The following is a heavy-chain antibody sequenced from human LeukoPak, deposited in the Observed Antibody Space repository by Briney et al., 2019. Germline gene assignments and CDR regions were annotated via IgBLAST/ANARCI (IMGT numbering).Heavy chain of an antibody. J-gene: IGHJ5*02. CDR1: GFTFNAYS. V-gene: IGHV3-21*05. Sequence: GGSLRLSCAASGFTFNAYSMNWVRQAPGKGLEWVSYISSSSYTSYADSVKGRFTISRDNAKNSLYLQMTSLRAEDTAVYYCARDVTGYNWFDPWGQGTLVTVSS. CDR3: ARDVTGYNWFDP. CDR2: ISSSSYT. D-gene: IGHD2-21*02.